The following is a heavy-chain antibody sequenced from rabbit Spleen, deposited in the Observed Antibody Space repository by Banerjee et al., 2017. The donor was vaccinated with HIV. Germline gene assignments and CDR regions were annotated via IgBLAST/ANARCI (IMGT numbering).Heavy chain of an antibody. D-gene: IGHD4-1*01. CDR3: ARETSSGWGVVSYYFNL. V-gene: IGHV1S40*01. CDR2: ISTGSSGST. J-gene: IGHJ4*01. Sequence: QSLEESGGDLVKPGASLTLTCTASGFSFSSSYWMCWVRQAPGKGLEWIGCISTGSSGSTYYASWAKGRFTISKTSSTTVTLQMTSLTAADTATYFCARETSSGWGVVSYYFNLWGPGTLVTVS. CDR1: GFSFSSSYW.